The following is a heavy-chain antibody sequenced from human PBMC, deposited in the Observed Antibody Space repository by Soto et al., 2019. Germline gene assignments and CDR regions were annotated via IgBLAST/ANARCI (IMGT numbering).Heavy chain of an antibody. J-gene: IGHJ4*02. CDR2: ISQSGQT. V-gene: IGHV4-4*02. Sequence: QVQLRESGPGLVKPSETLSLTCTISGGSFSSRDWWSWVRQPPGKGLEWIGEISQSGQTNYHPSLRSRITISLDRSKKHFSLNLSSVTAADTAFYYCARDFYAMSAATSDVWGQGILVTVSS. CDR1: GGSFSSRDW. CDR3: ARDFYAMSAATSDV. D-gene: IGHD2-8*01.